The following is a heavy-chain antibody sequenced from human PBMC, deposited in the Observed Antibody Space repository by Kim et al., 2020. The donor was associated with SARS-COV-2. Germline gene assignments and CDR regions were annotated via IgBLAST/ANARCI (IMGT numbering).Heavy chain of an antibody. CDR1: GFTFPDYA. CDR3: AKDGGGWLTSGWYYFDY. D-gene: IGHD6-19*01. J-gene: IGHJ4*02. CDR2: ISGSGSKT. V-gene: IGHV3-23*01. Sequence: GGSLRLSCAASGFTFPDYALICFLLAPGKGLEWVSSISGSGSKTYYADSVKGRFTISRDNSKDTLYLQMSSLRAEDTTVYYCAKDGGGWLTSGWYYFDYWGQGTRVTVSS.